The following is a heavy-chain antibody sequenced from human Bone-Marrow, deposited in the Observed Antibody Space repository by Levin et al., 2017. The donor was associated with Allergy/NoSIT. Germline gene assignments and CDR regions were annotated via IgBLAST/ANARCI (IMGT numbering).Heavy chain of an antibody. Sequence: GGSLRLSCAASGFTFSTYAMHWVRQAPGKGLEWVAVISYDGSNKYYADSVKGRFTISRDNSKNTLYLKMNSLRADDTAVYYCARDRGYYGSGSYSDFDYWGQGTLVTVSS. CDR1: GFTFSTYA. J-gene: IGHJ4*02. V-gene: IGHV3-30-3*01. D-gene: IGHD3-10*01. CDR2: ISYDGSNK. CDR3: ARDRGYYGSGSYSDFDY.